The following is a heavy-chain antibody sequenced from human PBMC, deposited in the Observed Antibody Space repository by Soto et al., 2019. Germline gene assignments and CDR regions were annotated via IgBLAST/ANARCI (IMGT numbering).Heavy chain of an antibody. CDR1: GFTFSSYS. D-gene: IGHD3-3*01. V-gene: IGHV3-48*01. CDR3: ASMGPPYYDFWSGYYEDY. Sequence: EVQLVESGGGLVQPGGSLRLSCAASGFTFSSYSMNWVRQAPGKGLEWVSYISSSSSTIYYADSVKGRFTISRDNAKNSLYLQMNSLRAEDTAVYYCASMGPPYYDFWSGYYEDYWGQGTLVTVSS. J-gene: IGHJ4*02. CDR2: ISSSSSTI.